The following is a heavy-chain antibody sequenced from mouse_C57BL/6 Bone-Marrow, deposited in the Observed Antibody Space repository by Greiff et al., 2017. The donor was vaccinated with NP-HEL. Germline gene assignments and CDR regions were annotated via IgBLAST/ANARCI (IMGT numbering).Heavy chain of an antibody. CDR3: ARWPAQATWYFDY. CDR2: IWTGGGT. CDR1: GFSLTSYA. J-gene: IGHJ2*01. D-gene: IGHD3-2*02. Sequence: VKLVESGPGLVAPSQSLSITCTVSGFSLTSYAISWVRQPPGKGLEWLGVIWTGGGTNYNSALKSRLIISQDNSKSQVFLKMNSLQTDDTARYYCARWPAQATWYFDYWGQGTTLTVSS. V-gene: IGHV2-9-1*01.